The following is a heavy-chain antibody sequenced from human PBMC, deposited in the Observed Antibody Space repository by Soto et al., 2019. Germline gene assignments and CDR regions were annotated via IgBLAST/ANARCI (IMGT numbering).Heavy chain of an antibody. D-gene: IGHD1-1*01. Sequence: SETLSLTCTVSGASISGYYWSWIRKSAGKGLEWIGRIYATGTTDYNPSLKSRVMMSVDTSKTQFSLKLRSVTAADTAVYYCVRDGTKTLRDWFDPWGQGISVTVSS. J-gene: IGHJ5*02. CDR2: IYATGTT. CDR1: GASISGYY. V-gene: IGHV4-4*07. CDR3: VRDGTKTLRDWFDP.